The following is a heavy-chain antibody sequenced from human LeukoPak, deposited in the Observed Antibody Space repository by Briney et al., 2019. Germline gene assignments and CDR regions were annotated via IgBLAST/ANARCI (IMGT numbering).Heavy chain of an antibody. V-gene: IGHV3-23*01. J-gene: IGHJ3*02. CDR1: GFSFNNFA. D-gene: IGHD3-9*01. CDR3: AKEYDILTGYYAFDI. Sequence: GGSLRLSCAASGFSFNNFAMSWVRQAPGKGLEWVSAISPGSTRTYYADSVKGRFTISRDNSKNTLYLQMNSLRAEDTAVYYCAKEYDILTGYYAFDIWGQGTMVTVSS. CDR2: ISPGSTRT.